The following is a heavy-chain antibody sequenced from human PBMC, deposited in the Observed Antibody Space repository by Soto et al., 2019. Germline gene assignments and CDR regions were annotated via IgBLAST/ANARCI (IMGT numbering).Heavy chain of an antibody. CDR1: GFTFSDQY. Sequence: EVQLVESGGGLVQPGGSLRLSCAASGFTFSDQYMDWVRQAPGKGLEWVGRIRSKVVSYTTAYAASVKGRFTISRDDSKNSLYLQMNSLKTEDTAVYYCARGDQRNWGRGTLVIVSS. CDR2: IRSKVVSYTT. CDR3: ARGDQRN. J-gene: IGHJ4*02. V-gene: IGHV3-72*01.